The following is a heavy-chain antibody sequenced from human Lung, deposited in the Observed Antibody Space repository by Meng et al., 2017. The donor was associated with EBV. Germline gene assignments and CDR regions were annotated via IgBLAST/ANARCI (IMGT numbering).Heavy chain of an antibody. CDR3: ARGDYYDSSGLDY. J-gene: IGHJ4*02. V-gene: IGHV7-4-1*02. CDR2: INTNTGNP. D-gene: IGHD3-22*01. Sequence: LVQLGFELRSPVASWKVSWKASGYTLPSYAMNWVRQAPGQGLEWMGWINTNTGNPTYAQGFTGRFVFSLDTSVSTAYLQISSLKAEDTAVYYCARGDYYDSSGLDYWGQGTLVTVSS. CDR1: GYTLPSYA.